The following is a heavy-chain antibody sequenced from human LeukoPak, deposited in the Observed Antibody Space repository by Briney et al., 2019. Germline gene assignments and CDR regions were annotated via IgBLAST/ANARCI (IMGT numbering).Heavy chain of an antibody. D-gene: IGHD3-10*01. CDR1: GYTFTRYA. V-gene: IGHV1-3*01. CDR3: GTPPGRLLWFGEPPVY. Sequence: GASVKVSCKASGYTFTRYAMHWVRQAPGQRLEWMGWINAGNGNTKYSQKFQGRVTFTRDTSASTAYMELSSLRSEDTAVYYCGTPPGRLLWFGEPPVYWGQGTLVTVSS. CDR2: INAGNGNT. J-gene: IGHJ4*02.